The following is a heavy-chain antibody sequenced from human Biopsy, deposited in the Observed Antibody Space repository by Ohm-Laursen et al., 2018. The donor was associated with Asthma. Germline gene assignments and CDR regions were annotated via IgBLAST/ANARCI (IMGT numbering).Heavy chain of an antibody. D-gene: IGHD4-17*01. J-gene: IGHJ4*02. CDR2: INAGNGNT. V-gene: IGHV1-3*01. Sequence: SVKVSCKASGYTFINYAIHWVRQAPGQRLEWMGWINAGNGNTKYSQKFQGRVTITRDTSASTAYMELSSLSSDDTAVYYCASDFPKDYVRYNFQFWGQGTLVTVSS. CDR1: GYTFINYA. CDR3: ASDFPKDYVRYNFQF.